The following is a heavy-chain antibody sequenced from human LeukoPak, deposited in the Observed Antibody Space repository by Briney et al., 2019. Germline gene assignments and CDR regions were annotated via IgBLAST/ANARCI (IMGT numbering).Heavy chain of an antibody. CDR1: GFTFSSYA. Sequence: GGSLRLSCAASGFTFSSYAMHWVRQAPGKGLEWVAVISYDGSNKYYADSVKGRFTISRDNSKNTLYLQMNSLRAEDTAVYYCASRGATPSDEYFQHWGQGTLVTVSS. D-gene: IGHD5-12*01. CDR2: ISYDGSNK. J-gene: IGHJ1*01. V-gene: IGHV3-30*04. CDR3: ASRGATPSDEYFQH.